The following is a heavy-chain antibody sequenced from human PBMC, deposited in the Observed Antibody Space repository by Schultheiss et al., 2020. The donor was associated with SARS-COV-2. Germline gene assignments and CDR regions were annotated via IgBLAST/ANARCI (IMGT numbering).Heavy chain of an antibody. J-gene: IGHJ6*02. Sequence: GGSLRLSCAASGFTFSDYYMSWIRQAPGKGLEWVSYISSSGSTIYYADSVKGRFTISRDNAKNSLYLQMNSLRAEDTAVYYCARVPFYDILTGINYYYGMDVWGQGTTVTVSS. CDR3: ARVPFYDILTGINYYYGMDV. CDR1: GFTFSDYY. CDR2: ISSSGSTI. D-gene: IGHD3-9*01. V-gene: IGHV3-11*01.